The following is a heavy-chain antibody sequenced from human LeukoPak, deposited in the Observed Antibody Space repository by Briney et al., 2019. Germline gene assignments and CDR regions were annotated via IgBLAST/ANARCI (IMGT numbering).Heavy chain of an antibody. J-gene: IGHJ4*02. CDR1: GFTFSNYW. D-gene: IGHD6-19*01. Sequence: PGGSLRLSCAASGFTFSNYWMTWVRQAPGKGLEWVANIKQDGTEKYYVDSVKGRFTISRDNAKNSLYLQMRSLRAEDTAVYYCARGLYSSGWYFAYWGQGTLVTVSS. CDR2: IKQDGTEK. V-gene: IGHV3-7*01. CDR3: ARGLYSSGWYFAY.